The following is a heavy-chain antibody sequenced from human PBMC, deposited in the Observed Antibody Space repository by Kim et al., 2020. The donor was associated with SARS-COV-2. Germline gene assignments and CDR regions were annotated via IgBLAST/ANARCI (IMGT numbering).Heavy chain of an antibody. CDR2: TYYRSKWYN. CDR1: GDRVSSNSAA. Sequence: SQTLSLTCAISGDRVSSNSAAWNWVRQSPSRGLEWLGRTYYRSKWYNDYAVSVKSRITINPDTSKNPFYLQLNSVTPEDTAVYYCARGGEGGDYAFPRPLGAFGIWGQGTLVTVSS. D-gene: IGHD4-17*01. J-gene: IGHJ3*02. CDR3: ARGGEGGDYAFPRPLGAFGI. V-gene: IGHV6-1*01.